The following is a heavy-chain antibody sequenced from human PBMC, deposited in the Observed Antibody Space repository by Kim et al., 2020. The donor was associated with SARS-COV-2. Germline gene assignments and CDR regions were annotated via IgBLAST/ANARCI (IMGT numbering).Heavy chain of an antibody. D-gene: IGHD3-3*01. V-gene: IGHV3-53*01. J-gene: IGHJ6*02. Sequence: GGSLRLSCAASGFTVSSNYMSWVRQAPGKGLEWVSVIYSGGSTYYADSVKGRFTISRDNSKNTLYLQMNSLRAEDTAVYYCARGLKPTYYDFWSGYQTYGMDVWGQGTTVTVSS. CDR2: IYSGGST. CDR3: ARGLKPTYYDFWSGYQTYGMDV. CDR1: GFTVSSNY.